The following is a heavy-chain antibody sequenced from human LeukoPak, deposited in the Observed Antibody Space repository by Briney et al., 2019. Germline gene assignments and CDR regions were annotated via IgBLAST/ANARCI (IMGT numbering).Heavy chain of an antibody. Sequence: SETLSLTCTVSGGSISSYYWSWIRQPAGKGLEWMGRIYTSGSTNYNTSLKPRVTMSVATSKNQFSLKLSSMTAADTAVYYCARGFYSSGWYGTNYYYYYGMDVWGQGTTVTVSS. CDR3: ARGFYSSGWYGTNYYYYYGMDV. CDR2: IYTSGST. D-gene: IGHD6-19*01. V-gene: IGHV4-4*07. CDR1: GGSISSYY. J-gene: IGHJ6*02.